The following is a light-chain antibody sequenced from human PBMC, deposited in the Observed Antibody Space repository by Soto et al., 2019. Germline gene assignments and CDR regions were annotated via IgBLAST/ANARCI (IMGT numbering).Light chain of an antibody. CDR1: QSVSSSY. J-gene: IGKJ1*01. Sequence: EVVLTLSLGTLSLSPGERATLSCRASQSVSSSYLAWYQQKPGQAPRLLIYGASSRATGIPDRFSGSGSGTDFTLTISRLEPEDFAVYYCQQYGSSLWTFGQGTKVDIK. CDR2: GAS. V-gene: IGKV3-20*01. CDR3: QQYGSSLWT.